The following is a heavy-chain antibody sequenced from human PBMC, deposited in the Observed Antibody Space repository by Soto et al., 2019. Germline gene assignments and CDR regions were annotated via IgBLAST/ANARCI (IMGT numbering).Heavy chain of an antibody. Sequence: QVQLQQWGAGPLKPSETLSLACAVRGGSFSGYQWNWVRQTPGKGLEWIGEINHSGTTNYNPSLKSRISMSVDTSKKEFSLKLTSVTAADTAVYYCARGWRFDPWGQGTLVTVSS. CDR1: GGSFSGYQ. CDR3: ARGWRFDP. CDR2: INHSGTT. V-gene: IGHV4-34*01. D-gene: IGHD3-3*01. J-gene: IGHJ5*02.